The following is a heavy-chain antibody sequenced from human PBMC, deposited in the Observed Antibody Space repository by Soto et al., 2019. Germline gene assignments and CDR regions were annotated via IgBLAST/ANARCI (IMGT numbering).Heavy chain of an antibody. CDR2: IQWDDDK. CDR1: GFSLSTSGMC. D-gene: IGHD3-16*01. Sequence: SVPKLVNPTQTLTLTCTVSGFSLSTSGMCVSWIRQPPGKALEWLALIQWDDDKFHSTSLRTRLTISKDTSKNQGVLTMTNMERADPGTDSCARIPRGDTTLDDALDISSQGTWLTVSS. J-gene: IGHJ3*02. CDR3: ARIPRGDTTLDDALDI. V-gene: IGHV2-70*01.